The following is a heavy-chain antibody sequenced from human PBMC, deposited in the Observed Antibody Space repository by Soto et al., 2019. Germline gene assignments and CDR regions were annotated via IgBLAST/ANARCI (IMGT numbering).Heavy chain of an antibody. CDR1: GFSFSNYA. Sequence: QVQLVESGGGVVQPGRSLRLSCAASGFSFSNYAMHWVRQAPGKGLEWVAAISYDGSNKYYADSVKGRFTISRDNSKNTLYLQMNSLRAEDTAVYYCVGSDSSGYYDFDYWGQGTLVTVSS. CDR3: VGSDSSGYYDFDY. J-gene: IGHJ4*02. D-gene: IGHD3-22*01. CDR2: ISYDGSNK. V-gene: IGHV3-30-3*01.